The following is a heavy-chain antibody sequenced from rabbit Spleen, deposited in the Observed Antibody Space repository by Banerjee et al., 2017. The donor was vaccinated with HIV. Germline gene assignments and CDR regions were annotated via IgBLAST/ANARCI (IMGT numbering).Heavy chain of an antibody. CDR2: IAGSSSGFT. D-gene: IGHD8-1*01. CDR1: GFSFSSSDY. CDR3: ARDTGSSFSSYGMDL. J-gene: IGHJ6*01. V-gene: IGHV1S40*01. Sequence: QSLEESGGGLVQPEGSLALTCKASGFSFSSSDYICWVRQAPGKGLEWISCIAGSSSGFTYSATWAKGRFTIAKTSSTTVTLQMTSLTAADTATYFGARDTGSSFSSYGMDLWGPGTLVTVS.